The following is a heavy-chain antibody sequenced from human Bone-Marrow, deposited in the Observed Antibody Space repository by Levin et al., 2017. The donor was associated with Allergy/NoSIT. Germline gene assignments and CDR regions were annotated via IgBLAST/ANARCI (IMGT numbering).Heavy chain of an antibody. CDR2: IRSKGYGGTT. J-gene: IGHJ4*02. V-gene: IGHV3-49*03. D-gene: IGHD6-19*01. CDR3: TRGGHGGWSPEYYFDY. CDR1: GFAYGDYA. Sequence: GESLKISCTTSGFAYGDYAMSWFRQAPGKGLQWVGFIRSKGYGGTTEYAASVKGRFTISRDDSKNIAYLQMNSLKTEDTAVYYCTRGGHGGWSPEYYFDYWGQGTLVTVSS.